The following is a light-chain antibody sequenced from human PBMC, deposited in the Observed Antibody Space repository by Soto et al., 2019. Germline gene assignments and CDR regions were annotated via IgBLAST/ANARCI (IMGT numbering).Light chain of an antibody. Sequence: DMQMTQSPSSLSASVGDRVAITCRAIQSVDDYVNWYQQKPGKPPKLLIYAASTLHSGVPSRFSGSVSGTDFTLTISSLQPEDFATYYCQQSYSTPQAFGQGTKVDIK. CDR3: QQSYSTPQA. J-gene: IGKJ1*01. CDR2: AAS. CDR1: QSVDDY. V-gene: IGKV1-39*01.